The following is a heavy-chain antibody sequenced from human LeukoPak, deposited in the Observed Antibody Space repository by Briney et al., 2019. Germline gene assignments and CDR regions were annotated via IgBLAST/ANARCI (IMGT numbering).Heavy chain of an antibody. D-gene: IGHD1-26*01. V-gene: IGHV4-34*01. CDR3: ARASIVGARLFDY. Sequence: SETLSLTCAVYGGSFSGYYWSWIRQPPGKGLEWIGEINHSGSTNYNPSLKSRVTISVDTSKNQFSLKLSSVTAADTAVYYCARASIVGARLFDYWGQGTLVTVSS. CDR1: GGSFSGYY. CDR2: INHSGST. J-gene: IGHJ4*02.